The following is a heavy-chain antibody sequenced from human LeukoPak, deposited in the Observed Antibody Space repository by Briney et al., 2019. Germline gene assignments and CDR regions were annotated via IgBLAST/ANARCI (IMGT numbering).Heavy chain of an antibody. J-gene: IGHJ5*02. D-gene: IGHD3-3*01. CDR2: ISGSGGST. CDR3: AKTPGDFWSGYYTYSWFDP. CDR1: GFTFSSYA. V-gene: IGHV3-23*01. Sequence: GGSLRLSCAASGFTFSSYAMSWVRQAPGKGLEWVSAISGSGGSTYYADSVKGRFTISRDNSKNTLYLQMNSLRAEDTAVYYCAKTPGDFWSGYYTYSWFDPWGQGTLVTVSS.